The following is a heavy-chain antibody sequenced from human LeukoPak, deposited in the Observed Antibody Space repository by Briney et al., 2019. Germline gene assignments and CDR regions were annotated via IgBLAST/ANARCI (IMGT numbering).Heavy chain of an antibody. J-gene: IGHJ4*02. Sequence: GGSLRLSCAASGFTVSSNYMSWVRQGPEKGLELVSRIDNDGHGIIYADSVKGRFTTSRDNVKNTLYLQMNSLRVEDTAVYYCARDRGYQLLVAELWGQGTLVTVSS. V-gene: IGHV3-74*01. D-gene: IGHD2-2*01. CDR1: GFTVSSNY. CDR2: IDNDGHGI. CDR3: ARDRGYQLLVAEL.